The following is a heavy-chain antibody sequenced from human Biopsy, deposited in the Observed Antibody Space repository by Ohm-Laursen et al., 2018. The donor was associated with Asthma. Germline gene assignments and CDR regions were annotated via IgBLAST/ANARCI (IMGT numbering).Heavy chain of an antibody. CDR3: ARKAGSCISRTCYSLDF. D-gene: IGHD2-2*01. CDR1: EGTFNTYF. CDR2: INSVFGTT. Sequence: ASVKVSCKSLEGTFNTYFIGWVQQAPGQGLEWMGGINSVFGTTTYPQKFQDRVTITADDSTSTVYMELSSLRSEDTAVYYCARKAGSCISRTCYSLDFWGQGTLVTVSS. V-gene: IGHV1-69*13. J-gene: IGHJ4*02.